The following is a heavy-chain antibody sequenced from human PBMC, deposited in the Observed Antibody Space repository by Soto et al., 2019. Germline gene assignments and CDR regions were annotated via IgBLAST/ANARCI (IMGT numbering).Heavy chain of an antibody. Sequence: GGSLRLSCAASGFTFSSYAMHWVRQAPGKGLEWVAVISYDGSNKYYADSVMGRFTITRDNSKNTLYLQMNSRRDEDAAVYYCSRGYSGYYRGAYYFDYWGQGTLVTVSS. J-gene: IGHJ4*02. V-gene: IGHV3-30*04. CDR2: ISYDGSNK. CDR3: SRGYSGYYRGAYYFDY. CDR1: GFTFSSYA. D-gene: IGHD5-12*01.